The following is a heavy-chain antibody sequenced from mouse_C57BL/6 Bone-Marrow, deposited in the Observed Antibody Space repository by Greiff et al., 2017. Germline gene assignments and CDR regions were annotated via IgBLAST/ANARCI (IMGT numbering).Heavy chain of an antibody. CDR3: ARSGITPWFAY. D-gene: IGHD1-1*01. CDR1: GYTFTSYG. Sequence: ESGAELARPGASVKLSCKASGYTFTSYGISWVKQRTGQGLEWIGEIYPRSGNTYYNEKFKGKATLTADKSSSTAYMELRSLTSEDSAVYFCARSGITPWFAYWGQGTLVTVSA. V-gene: IGHV1-81*01. CDR2: IYPRSGNT. J-gene: IGHJ3*01.